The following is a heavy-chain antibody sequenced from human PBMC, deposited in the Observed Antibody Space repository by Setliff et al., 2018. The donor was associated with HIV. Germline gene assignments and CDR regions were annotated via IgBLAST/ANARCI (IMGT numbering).Heavy chain of an antibody. CDR3: ARTKDCSNTSCPGTHYYYYMDV. CDR1: GGSFSNYY. V-gene: IGHV4-34*01. Sequence: SETLSLTCAVFGGSFSNYYWSWVRQPPGKGLEFIAEIDHEGTTNYNPSLKSRLTISVDTSKNQFSLKLSSVTAADTAVYYCARTKDCSNTSCPGTHYYYYMDVWGKGTTVTVSS. CDR2: IDHEGTT. D-gene: IGHD2-2*01. J-gene: IGHJ6*03.